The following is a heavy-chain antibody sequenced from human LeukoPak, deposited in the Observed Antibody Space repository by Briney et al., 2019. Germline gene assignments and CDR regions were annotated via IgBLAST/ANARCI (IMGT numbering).Heavy chain of an antibody. J-gene: IGHJ5*02. CDR2: IYTSGST. Sequence: SETLPLTCTVSGGSISSYYWSWIRQPAGKGLEWIGRIYTSGSTNYNPSLKSRVTMSVDTSKNQFSLKLSSVTAADTAVYYCARDHTSGYYSWFDPWGQGTLVTVSS. D-gene: IGHD3-22*01. CDR1: GGSISSYY. V-gene: IGHV4-4*07. CDR3: ARDHTSGYYSWFDP.